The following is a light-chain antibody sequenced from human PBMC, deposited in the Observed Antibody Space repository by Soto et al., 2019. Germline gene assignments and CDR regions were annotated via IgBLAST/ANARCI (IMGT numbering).Light chain of an antibody. J-gene: IGKJ3*01. Sequence: DIQMTQSPSSLSASVGDRVTITCRASQDIENDLAWYQQRPGKVPKLLIYGATTLQPGVPSRFSGSGSGTNFTLTISILQPEDVATYYCQNCKSAVFTFGPGTKVDTK. V-gene: IGKV1-27*01. CDR1: QDIEND. CDR2: GAT. CDR3: QNCKSAVFT.